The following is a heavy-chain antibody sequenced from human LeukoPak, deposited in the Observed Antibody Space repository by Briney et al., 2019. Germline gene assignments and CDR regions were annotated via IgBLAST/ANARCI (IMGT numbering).Heavy chain of an antibody. CDR3: ARLGIAAAGAFWFDP. J-gene: IGHJ5*02. Sequence: SETLSLTCTVSGGSISSYYWSWIRQPPGKGLEWIGYIYTSGSTNYNPSLKSRATISVDTSKNQFSLKLSSVTAADTAVYYCARLGIAAAGAFWFDPWGQGTLVTVSS. CDR1: GGSISSYY. CDR2: IYTSGST. V-gene: IGHV4-4*09. D-gene: IGHD6-13*01.